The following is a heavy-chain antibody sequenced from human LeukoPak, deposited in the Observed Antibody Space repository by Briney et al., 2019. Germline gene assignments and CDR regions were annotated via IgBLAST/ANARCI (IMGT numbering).Heavy chain of an antibody. J-gene: IGHJ1*01. D-gene: IGHD4-17*01. V-gene: IGHV3-23*01. CDR1: GFTFSSYA. CDR2: ISGSGGST. CDR3: ARVGVRYGDFPN. Sequence: GGSLRLSCAASGFTFSSYAMSWVRQAPGRGLEWVSAISGSGGSTYYADSVKGRFTISRDNSKNTLYLQMNSLRAEDKAVYYCARVGVRYGDFPNWGQGTLVTVSS.